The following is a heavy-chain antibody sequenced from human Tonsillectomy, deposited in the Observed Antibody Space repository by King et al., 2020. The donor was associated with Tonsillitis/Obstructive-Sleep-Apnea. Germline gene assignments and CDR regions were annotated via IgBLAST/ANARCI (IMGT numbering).Heavy chain of an antibody. CDR3: ARAPQTRSYMDV. Sequence: VQLQQWGAGLLKPSETLSLTCAVYGGSFSGYYWSWIRQPPGKGLEWIGEIKHSGSTNYNPSLKSRVTISVDTSKNQFSLKLSSVTAADTAVYYCARAPQTRSYMDVWGKGTTVTVSS. CDR1: GGSFSGYY. J-gene: IGHJ6*03. CDR2: IKHSGST. V-gene: IGHV4-34*01. D-gene: IGHD3-3*01.